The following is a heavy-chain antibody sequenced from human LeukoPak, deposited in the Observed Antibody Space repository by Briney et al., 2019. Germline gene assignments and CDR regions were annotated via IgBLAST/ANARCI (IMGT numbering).Heavy chain of an antibody. J-gene: IGHJ4*02. Sequence: PGGSLRLSCAAPGFTFSNHAMTWVRQAPGKGLEWVSVISGDGGATYYADSVKGRFTISRDNSKHTLYLQMDSLRAADTAVYYCAKDNSYSGSVYWGQGTLVTVSS. D-gene: IGHD1-26*01. V-gene: IGHV3-23*01. CDR3: AKDNSYSGSVY. CDR1: GFTFSNHA. CDR2: ISGDGGAT.